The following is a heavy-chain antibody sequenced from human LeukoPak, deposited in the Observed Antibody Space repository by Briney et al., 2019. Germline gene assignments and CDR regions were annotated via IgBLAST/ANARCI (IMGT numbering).Heavy chain of an antibody. CDR3: ARDRRYNWSVIGDAFDI. D-gene: IGHD1-20*01. Sequence: SETLSFTCAVYGGSFSGYYWSWIRQPPGKGLEWIGEINHSGSTNYNPSLKSRVTISVDTSKNQFSLKLSSVTAADTAVYYCARDRRYNWSVIGDAFDIWGQGTMVTVSS. V-gene: IGHV4-34*01. J-gene: IGHJ3*02. CDR1: GGSFSGYY. CDR2: INHSGST.